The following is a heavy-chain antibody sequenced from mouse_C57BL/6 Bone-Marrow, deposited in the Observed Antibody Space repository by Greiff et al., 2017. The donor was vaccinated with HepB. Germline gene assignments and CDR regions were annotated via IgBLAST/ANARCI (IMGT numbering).Heavy chain of an antibody. V-gene: IGHV1-5*01. CDR2: IYPGNSDT. D-gene: IGHD2-5*01. CDR1: GYTFTSYW. Sequence: EVQLQQSGTVLARPGASVKMSCKTSGYTFTSYWMHWVKQRPGQGLEWIGAIYPGNSDTSYNQKFKGKAKLTAATSASTAYMELSSLTNEDSAVYYCTRTYYSNSWFAYWGQGTLVTVSA. CDR3: TRTYYSNSWFAY. J-gene: IGHJ3*01.